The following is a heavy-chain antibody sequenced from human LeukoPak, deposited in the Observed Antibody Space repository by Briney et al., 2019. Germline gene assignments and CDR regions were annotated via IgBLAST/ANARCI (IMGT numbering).Heavy chain of an antibody. J-gene: IGHJ4*02. CDR1: GYSISTGYY. Sequence: SETLSLTCTVSGYSISTGYYWGWIRQPPGKGLEWIGSIYQTGSTHYNPSLKSRVTISTDTSKNQFSLRLSSVTAADTAVYYCARGSPPSTDYWGQGTLVTVSS. CDR2: IYQTGST. V-gene: IGHV4-38-2*02. CDR3: ARGSPPSTDY.